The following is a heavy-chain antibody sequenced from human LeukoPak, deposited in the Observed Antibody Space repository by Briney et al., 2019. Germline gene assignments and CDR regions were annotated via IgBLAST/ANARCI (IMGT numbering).Heavy chain of an antibody. CDR1: GGSISSGDYY. CDR3: ARHEYSGSYYGLSWFDP. J-gene: IGHJ5*02. V-gene: IGHV4-39*01. D-gene: IGHD1-26*01. Sequence: SETLSLTCTVPGGSISSGDYYWSWIRQPPGKGLEWIASIYYSGSTYYNPSLKSRVTISVDTSKNQLSLKLSSLTAADTAVYYCARHEYSGSYYGLSWFDPWGQGTLVTVSS. CDR2: IYYSGST.